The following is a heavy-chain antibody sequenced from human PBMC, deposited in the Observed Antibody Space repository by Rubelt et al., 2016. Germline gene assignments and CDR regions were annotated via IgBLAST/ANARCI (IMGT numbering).Heavy chain of an antibody. CDR3: ARGMESTLFYFDS. D-gene: IGHD3-3*01. Sequence: MRRQQWGAGLLKPSETLSLTCAVYGGSFSGYYWSWIRQPPGKGLEWIGEINHSGSTNYNPSLKSRVTISVDTSKNQFSLRLTSVTAADTAVYYCARGMESTLFYFDSWGLGTAVTVSS. V-gene: IGHV4-34*01. CDR1: GGSFSGYY. J-gene: IGHJ4*02. CDR2: INHSGST.